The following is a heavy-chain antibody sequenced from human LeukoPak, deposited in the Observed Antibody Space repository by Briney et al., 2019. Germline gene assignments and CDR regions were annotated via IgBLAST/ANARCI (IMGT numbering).Heavy chain of an antibody. V-gene: IGHV3-9*01. CDR3: AKTCFEISYDSSGCFDY. CDR1: GFTFDDYA. CDR2: NSWNSGSI. Sequence: GGSLRLSCAASGFTFDDYAMHWVRQAPGKGLEWVSGNSWNSGSIGYADSVKGRFTISRDNAKNSLYLQMNSLRAEDTALYYCAKTCFEISYDSSGCFDYWGQGTLVTVSS. D-gene: IGHD3-22*01. J-gene: IGHJ4*02.